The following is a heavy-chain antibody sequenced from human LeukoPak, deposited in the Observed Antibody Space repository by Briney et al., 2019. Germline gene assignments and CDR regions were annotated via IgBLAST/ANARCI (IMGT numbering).Heavy chain of an antibody. V-gene: IGHV1-2*02. D-gene: IGHD5-18*01. Sequence: ASVKVSCKASGYTFTGYYMHWVRQAPGQGLEWMGWINPNSGGTNYAQKFQGRVTMTRDTSISTAYMELSRLRSDDTAVYYCARDRGIQLWSRLYGMDVWGQGTTVTVSS. CDR1: GYTFTGYY. CDR2: INPNSGGT. J-gene: IGHJ6*02. CDR3: ARDRGIQLWSRLYGMDV.